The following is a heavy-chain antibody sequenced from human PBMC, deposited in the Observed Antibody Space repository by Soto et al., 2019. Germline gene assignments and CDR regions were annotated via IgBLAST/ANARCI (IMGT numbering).Heavy chain of an antibody. CDR2: INPSGGNT. D-gene: IGHD5-12*01. V-gene: IGHV1-46*03. J-gene: IGHJ4*02. Sequence: QVQLVQSGAEVRKPGASVKVSCKASGYSFTSYYMHWMRRAPGQGLEWMGVINPSGGNTGFAQKFQGRVTMTRDTSTSTVYMELSSLRSEDTAVYYCGRDLEEGVPTWSVPDYWGQGSLVTVSS. CDR3: GRDLEEGVPTWSVPDY. CDR1: GYSFTSYY.